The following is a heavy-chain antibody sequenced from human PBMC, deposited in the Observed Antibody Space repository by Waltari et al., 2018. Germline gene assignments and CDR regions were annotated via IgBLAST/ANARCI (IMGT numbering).Heavy chain of an antibody. CDR1: GHSISTEYY. CDR3: ARGQGY. V-gene: IGHV4-38-2*01. Sequence: QVQLQESGPGLVKPSATLSLTCAVSGHSISTEYYWVWIRQPPGKGLAWIGNTHHSGMTYYNPSLKSRVSISLDTSKNQFSLELSSLTADDTAVYYCARGQGYWGQGTLVTVSS. CDR2: THHSGMT. J-gene: IGHJ4*02.